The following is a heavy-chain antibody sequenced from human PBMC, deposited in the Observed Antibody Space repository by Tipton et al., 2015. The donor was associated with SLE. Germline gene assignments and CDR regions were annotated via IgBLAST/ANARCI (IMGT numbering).Heavy chain of an antibody. CDR2: ISGSGGST. CDR1: GFTFSSYA. D-gene: IGHD3-3*01. V-gene: IGHV3-23*01. Sequence: SLRLSCAASGFTFSSYAMSWVRQAPGKGLEWVSAISGSGGSTYYADSVKGRFTISRDNSKNTLYLQMNSLRAEDTAVYYCAKGVYVDFWSGQDGWGQGTTVIFSS. J-gene: IGHJ6*02. CDR3: AKGVYVDFWSGQDG.